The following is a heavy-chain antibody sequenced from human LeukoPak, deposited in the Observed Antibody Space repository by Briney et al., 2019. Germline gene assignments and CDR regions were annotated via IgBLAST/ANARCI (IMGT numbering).Heavy chain of an antibody. J-gene: IGHJ6*02. V-gene: IGHV4-34*01. CDR1: GGSINSFY. CDR2: INHSGST. CDR3: ARGPSIQLWSDPYYYYGMDV. Sequence: SETLSLTCTVSGGSINSFYWTWIRQPAGKGLEWIGEINHSGSTNYNPSLKSRVTISVDTSKNQFSLKLSSVTAADTAVYYCARGPSIQLWSDPYYYYGMDVWGQGTTVTVSS. D-gene: IGHD5-18*01.